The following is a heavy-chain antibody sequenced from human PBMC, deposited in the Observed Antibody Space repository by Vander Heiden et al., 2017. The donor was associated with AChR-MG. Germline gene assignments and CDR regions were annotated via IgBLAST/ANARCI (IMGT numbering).Heavy chain of an antibody. D-gene: IGHD2-21*01. V-gene: IGHV1-69*01. CDR2: IIPIFGTA. CDR1: GGTFSSYA. Sequence: QAHLVQSGAAVKTPRSSVKVSCKPPGGTFSSYAIRWVRQDPGQGLEWMGGIIPIFGTANYAQKFQGRVTITADESTSTAYMELSSLRSEDTAVYYCARRSDYYFDYWGQGTLVTVSS. J-gene: IGHJ4*02. CDR3: ARRSDYYFDY.